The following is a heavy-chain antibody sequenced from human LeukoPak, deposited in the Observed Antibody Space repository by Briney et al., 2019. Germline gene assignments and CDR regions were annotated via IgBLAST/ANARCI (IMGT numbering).Heavy chain of an antibody. V-gene: IGHV1-18*01. J-gene: IGHJ4*02. CDR2: ISGYNGKT. CDR1: GYPLSSYG. D-gene: IGHD1-26*01. CDR3: AKDGGTHFDH. Sequence: ASVKVSCKASGYPLSSYGIGWVRQAPGQGLEWMGWISGYNGKTNYAQNFQDRVTMTTDTFTTTAYMELRSLKSDDTAVYYCAKDGGTHFDHWGQGTLVTVSS.